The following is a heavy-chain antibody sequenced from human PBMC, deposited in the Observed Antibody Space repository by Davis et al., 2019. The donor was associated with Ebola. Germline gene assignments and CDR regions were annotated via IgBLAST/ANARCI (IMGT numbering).Heavy chain of an antibody. CDR3: ARGREKHIVVVTAPLYGMDV. CDR1: GGSFSGYY. V-gene: IGHV4-34*01. CDR2: INHSGST. J-gene: IGHJ6*02. Sequence: PSETLSLTCAVYGGSFSGYYWSWIRQPPGKGLEWIGEINHSGSTNYNPSLKSRVTISVDTSKNQFSLKLSSVTAADTAVYYCARGREKHIVVVTAPLYGMDVWGQGTTVTVSS. D-gene: IGHD2-21*02.